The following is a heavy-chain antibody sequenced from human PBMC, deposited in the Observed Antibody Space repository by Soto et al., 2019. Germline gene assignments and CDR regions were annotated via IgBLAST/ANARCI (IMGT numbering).Heavy chain of an antibody. V-gene: IGHV3-23*01. Sequence: EVQLLESGGGLVQPGGSLRLSCAASGFTFSSYAMSWVRQAPGKGLEWVSAISGSGGSTYYADSVKGRFTISRDNSKNTLYLQMNSLRAEDTAVYYWAKNPTTVVTTSYYFDYWGQGTLVTVSS. CDR2: ISGSGGST. D-gene: IGHD4-17*01. J-gene: IGHJ4*02. CDR3: AKNPTTVVTTSYYFDY. CDR1: GFTFSSYA.